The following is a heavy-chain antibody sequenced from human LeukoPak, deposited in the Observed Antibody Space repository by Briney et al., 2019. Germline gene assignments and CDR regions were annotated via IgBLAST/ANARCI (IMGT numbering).Heavy chain of an antibody. CDR3: ARVPPRLRYFDWLSPSIDY. D-gene: IGHD3-9*01. V-gene: IGHV3-30-3*01. CDR2: ISYDGSNK. Sequence: GGSLRLSCAASGFTFSSYAMHWVRQAPGKGLEWVAVISYDGSNKYYADSVKGRFTISRDNSKNTLYLQMNSLRAEDTAVYYCARVPPRLRYFDWLSPSIDYWGQGTLVTVSS. J-gene: IGHJ4*02. CDR1: GFTFSSYA.